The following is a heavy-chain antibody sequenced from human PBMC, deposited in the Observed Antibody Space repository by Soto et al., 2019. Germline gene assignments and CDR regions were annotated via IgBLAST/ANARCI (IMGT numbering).Heavy chain of an antibody. Sequence: QVQLQESGPGLVKPSQTLSLTCTVSGGSISSGGYYWSWIRQHPGKVLEWIGYIYYSGSNYYNPSLKSRVTISVDTSKHQFSLKLRAVTAADTAVYYCARAYGANYYYYGMDVWGEGTTVTVSS. CDR2: IYYSGSN. CDR1: GGSISSGGYY. J-gene: IGHJ6*04. V-gene: IGHV4-31*03. CDR3: ARAYGANYYYYGMDV. D-gene: IGHD4-17*01.